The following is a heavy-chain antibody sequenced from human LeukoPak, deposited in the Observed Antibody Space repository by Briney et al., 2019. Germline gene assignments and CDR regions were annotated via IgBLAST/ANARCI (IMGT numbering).Heavy chain of an antibody. D-gene: IGHD4-17*01. CDR1: GFIFSNYA. CDR2: IGSSGDIT. J-gene: IGHJ4*02. CDR3: AKDVDNGDYVVY. V-gene: IGHV3-23*01. Sequence: PGGSLRLSCATSGFIFSNYAVNWVRQAPGKGLEWVSSIGSSGDITYYADSVKGRFTISRDNSKNTLYLQMNSLRAEDTAVYYCAKDVDNGDYVVYWGQGTLVTVSS.